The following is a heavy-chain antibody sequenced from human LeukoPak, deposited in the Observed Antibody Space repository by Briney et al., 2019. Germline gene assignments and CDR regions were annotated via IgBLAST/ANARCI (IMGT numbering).Heavy chain of an antibody. CDR3: ARNAYYYDSSGYRDAFDI. Sequence: SETLSLTCTVSGGSISSYYWSWIRQPPGKGLEWIGDIYYSGYTNYNPSLKSRVTISVDTSKNQFSLKLRSVTAADTAVYYCARNAYYYDSSGYRDAFDIWGQGTMVTVSS. CDR1: GGSISSYY. J-gene: IGHJ3*02. D-gene: IGHD3-22*01. V-gene: IGHV4-59*01. CDR2: IYYSGYT.